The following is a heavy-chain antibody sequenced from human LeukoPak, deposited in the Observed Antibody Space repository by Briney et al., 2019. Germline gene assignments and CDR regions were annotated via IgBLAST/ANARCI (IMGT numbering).Heavy chain of an antibody. CDR3: ASRRGSGSYYSRMYYFDY. CDR2: IYYSGST. Sequence: PSETLSLTCTVSGGSISSYYWSWIRQPPGKGLEWIGYIYYSGSTNYNPSLKSRVTISVDTSKNQFSLKLSSVTAADTAVYYCASRRGSGSYYSRMYYFDYWGQGTLVTVSS. CDR1: GGSISSYY. V-gene: IGHV4-59*12. J-gene: IGHJ4*02. D-gene: IGHD3-10*01.